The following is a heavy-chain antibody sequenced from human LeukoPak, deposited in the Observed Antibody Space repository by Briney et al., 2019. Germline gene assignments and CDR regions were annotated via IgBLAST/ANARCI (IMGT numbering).Heavy chain of an antibody. D-gene: IGHD1-26*01. CDR2: ISSSSSYI. CDR3: ARALVGATLVNGY. J-gene: IGHJ4*02. Sequence: GGSLRLSCAASGFTFSTYSMNWVRQAPGKGLEWVSSISSSSSYIYYADSVKGRFTISRDNAKNSLYLQMNSLRAEDTAVYYCARALVGATLVNGYWGQGTLVTVSS. CDR1: GFTFSTYS. V-gene: IGHV3-21*01.